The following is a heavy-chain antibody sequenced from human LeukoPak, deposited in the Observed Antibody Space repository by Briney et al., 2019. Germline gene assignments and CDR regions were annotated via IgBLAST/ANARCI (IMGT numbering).Heavy chain of an antibody. Sequence: PGGSLRLSCAASGFTFSSYSMNWVRQAPGKGLEWVSSISSSSSYIYYADSVKGRFTISRDNAKNSLYLQMNSLRAEGTAVYYCARGMGDTIFGVVIIGLNYWGQGTLVTVSS. V-gene: IGHV3-21*01. CDR3: ARGMGDTIFGVVIIGLNY. J-gene: IGHJ4*02. CDR2: ISSSSSYI. D-gene: IGHD3-3*01. CDR1: GFTFSSYS.